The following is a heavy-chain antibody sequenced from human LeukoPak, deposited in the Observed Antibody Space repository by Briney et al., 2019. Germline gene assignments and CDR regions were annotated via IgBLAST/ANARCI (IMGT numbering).Heavy chain of an antibody. CDR3: ARETTVIKKIDY. J-gene: IGHJ4*02. CDR1: GFTFSSYS. V-gene: IGHV3-21*01. Sequence: PGGSLRLSCASSGFTFSSYSMNWVRPAPGKGREWVSSISSSSSYIYYADSVKGRFTIPRDNAKNSLYLQMNSLRDEDTAIYYCARETTVIKKIDYWGQGTLVTVSS. D-gene: IGHD4-17*01. CDR2: ISSSSSYI.